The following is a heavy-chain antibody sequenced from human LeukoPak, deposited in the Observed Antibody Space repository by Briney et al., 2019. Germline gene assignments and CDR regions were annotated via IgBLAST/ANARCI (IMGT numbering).Heavy chain of an antibody. J-gene: IGHJ4*02. V-gene: IGHV4-38-2*02. CDR2: IYHSGST. CDR1: GFSITSSYY. Sequence: SETLSLTCNVSGFSITSSYYWSWIRQPPGKGLEWIGSIYHSGSTNYNPSLKSRVTISVDTSKNQFSLKLSSVTAADTAVYYCARSGASRYFDYWGQGTLVTVSS. CDR3: ARSGASRYFDY. D-gene: IGHD1-26*01.